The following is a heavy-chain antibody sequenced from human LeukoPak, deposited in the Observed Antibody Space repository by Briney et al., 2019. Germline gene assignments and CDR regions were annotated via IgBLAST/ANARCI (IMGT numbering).Heavy chain of an antibody. CDR3: AREGGIVVVPAAISNWFDP. D-gene: IGHD2-2*02. CDR2: IIPIFGTA. Sequence: GASAKVSCKASGGTFSSYAISWVRQAPGQGLEWMGGIIPIFGTANYAQKFQGRVTITADESTSTAYMELSSLRSEDTAVYYCAREGGIVVVPAAISNWFDPWGQGTLVTVSS. CDR1: GGTFSSYA. J-gene: IGHJ5*02. V-gene: IGHV1-69*13.